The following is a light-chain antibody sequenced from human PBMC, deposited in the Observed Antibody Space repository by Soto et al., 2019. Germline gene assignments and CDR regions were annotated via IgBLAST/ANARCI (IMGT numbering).Light chain of an antibody. Sequence: QLVLTQPPSVSGSPGQSVTISCTGTSSDVGGYNRVSWYQQPPGTAPKLMIYEVSNRPSGVPDRFSGSKSGNTASLTISGLQTEDEADYYCSSYTSSSTLVFGGGTKLTVL. V-gene: IGLV2-18*02. CDR2: EVS. CDR1: SSDVGGYNR. J-gene: IGLJ2*01. CDR3: SSYTSSSTLV.